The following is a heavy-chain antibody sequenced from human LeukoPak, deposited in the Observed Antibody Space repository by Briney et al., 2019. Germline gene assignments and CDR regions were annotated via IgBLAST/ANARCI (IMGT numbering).Heavy chain of an antibody. D-gene: IGHD3-10*01. CDR2: MNPNSGNT. Sequence: GASVKVSCKASGYTFTSYDINWVRQATGQGLEWMGWMNPNSGNTGYAQKFQGRVTMTRNTSISTAYMELSSLRSEDTAVYYCARAATMVRGVIRYYYYYGKDVWGQGTTVTVSS. J-gene: IGHJ6*02. CDR1: GYTFTSYD. CDR3: ARAATMVRGVIRYYYYYGKDV. V-gene: IGHV1-8*01.